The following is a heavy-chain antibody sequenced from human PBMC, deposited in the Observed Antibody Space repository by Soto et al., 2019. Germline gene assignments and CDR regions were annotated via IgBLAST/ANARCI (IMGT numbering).Heavy chain of an antibody. CDR2: INSDGNT. D-gene: IGHD5-18*01. Sequence: EVQLVESGGGLIPPGGSLRLSCAASGFLVKSAYMTWVRQAPGKGLEWLSMINSDGNTLYAESVKGRFTISRDNSKNRLDLQMNSLRAEDTAMYYCARSGYSFAWGYWGQGTLVIVTS. J-gene: IGHJ4*02. CDR1: GFLVKSAY. CDR3: ARSGYSFAWGY. V-gene: IGHV3-53*01.